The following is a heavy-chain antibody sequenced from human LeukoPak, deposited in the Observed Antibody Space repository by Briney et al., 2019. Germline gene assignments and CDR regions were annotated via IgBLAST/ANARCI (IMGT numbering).Heavy chain of an antibody. V-gene: IGHV5-51*01. D-gene: IGHD2-15*01. CDR2: IYPGDSDT. CDR1: GYSFTSYW. J-gene: IGHJ5*02. CDR3: ARLPVAATPLLGSEWFDP. Sequence: GESLKISCKGSGYSFTSYWIGWVRQMPGKGLEWMGIIYPGDSDTRYSPSFQGQVTISADKSISTAYLQWSSLKASDTAMYYCARLPVAATPLLGSEWFDPWGQGTLVTVSS.